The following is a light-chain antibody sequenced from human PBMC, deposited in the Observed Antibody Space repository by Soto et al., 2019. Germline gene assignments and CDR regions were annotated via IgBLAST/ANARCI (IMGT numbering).Light chain of an antibody. V-gene: IGKV1-5*01. CDR2: DAS. J-gene: IGKJ1*01. CDR1: QSISSW. Sequence: DIQMSQSPSTLPASVGDRVTITCRASQSISSWLAWYQQKPGKAPKLLIYDASSLESGVPSRFSGSGSGTDFTLTISSLQPDDFATYYCQQYNSYWTFGQGTKVEIK. CDR3: QQYNSYWT.